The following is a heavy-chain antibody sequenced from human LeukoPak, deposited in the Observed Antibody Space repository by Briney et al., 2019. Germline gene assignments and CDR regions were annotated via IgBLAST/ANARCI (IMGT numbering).Heavy chain of an antibody. D-gene: IGHD5-24*01. J-gene: IGHJ4*02. Sequence: PSETLSLTCIVSGGSISKYYWSWIRQPPGKGLEWIGYISYSGNTKYNSSLKSRVTISLDTSKNQFSLKLTSVTAADTAVYYCARDLDGCNLLFDYWGQGTLVTVSS. V-gene: IGHV4-59*01. CDR3: ARDLDGCNLLFDY. CDR1: GGSISKYY. CDR2: ISYSGNT.